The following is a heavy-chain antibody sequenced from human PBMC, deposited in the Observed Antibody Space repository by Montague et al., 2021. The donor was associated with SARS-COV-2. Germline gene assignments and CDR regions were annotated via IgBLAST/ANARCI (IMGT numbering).Heavy chain of an antibody. J-gene: IGHJ4*02. Sequence: SETLSLTCAVYGGSFSDYHWTWIRQSPGEGLKWIGQINHGGSTKYNPSLKSRVTISIDTSKKQFSLKLTSVTAADTAVYYSARGAPGYWGQGTLVTVSS. CDR3: ARGAPGY. V-gene: IGHV4-34*01. CDR2: INHGGST. D-gene: IGHD1-1*01. CDR1: GGSFSDYH.